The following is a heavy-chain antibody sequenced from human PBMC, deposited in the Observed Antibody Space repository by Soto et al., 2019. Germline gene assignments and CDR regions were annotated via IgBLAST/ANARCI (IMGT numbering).Heavy chain of an antibody. CDR3: ARVVAAGLDY. CDR1: GYTFTDLD. D-gene: IGHD6-25*01. J-gene: IGHJ4*02. V-gene: IGHV1-8*01. Sequence: ASVKVSCKASGYTFTDLDINWVRQATGQGPEWMGWMSPNNGATGYAQSFQGRVTMTKDTSISTAYMELSSLGSEDTAVYYCARVVAAGLDYSGQGTLLTVSS. CDR2: MSPNNGAT.